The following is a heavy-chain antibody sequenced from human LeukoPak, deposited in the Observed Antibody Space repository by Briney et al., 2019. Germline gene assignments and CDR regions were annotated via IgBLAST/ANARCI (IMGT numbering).Heavy chain of an antibody. Sequence: GGSLRLSCVVSGFTSSNFGMNWVRQAPGQGLEWLSYITGAGNNIYYADSVKGRFTISRDNARNSLYLQMSSLRAEDTAVYYCARDVGYRSWFDPWGQGTLVTVSS. V-gene: IGHV3-21*05. CDR1: GFTSSNFG. CDR2: ITGAGNNI. J-gene: IGHJ5*02. D-gene: IGHD5-18*01. CDR3: ARDVGYRSWFDP.